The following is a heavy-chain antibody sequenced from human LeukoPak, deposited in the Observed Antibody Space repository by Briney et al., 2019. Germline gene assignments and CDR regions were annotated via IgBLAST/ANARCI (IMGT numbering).Heavy chain of an antibody. CDR1: GFTFSSYG. CDR3: ATDRYDYSNYHDY. Sequence: GGSLRLSXAASGFTFSSYGMHWVSQAPGKGLEWVAFIRYDGSNKYYADSVKGRFTISRDNSKNTLYLQMNSLRAEDTAVYYCATDRYDYSNYHDYWGQGTLVTVSS. V-gene: IGHV3-30*02. D-gene: IGHD4-11*01. CDR2: IRYDGSNK. J-gene: IGHJ4*02.